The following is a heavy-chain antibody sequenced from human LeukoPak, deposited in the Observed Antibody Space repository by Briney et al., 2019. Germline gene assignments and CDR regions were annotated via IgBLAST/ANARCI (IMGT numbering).Heavy chain of an antibody. CDR1: GGSISSYY. CDR3: ARDASAVAAPETNWFDP. D-gene: IGHD2-15*01. V-gene: IGHV4-4*07. J-gene: IGHJ5*02. CDR2: IYTSGST. Sequence: SETLSLTCTVSGGSISSYYWSWIRQPAGKGLEWIGRIYTSGSTNYNPSLKSRVTMSVDTSKNQFSLKLSSVTAADTAVYYCARDASAVAAPETNWFDPWGQGTLVTVSS.